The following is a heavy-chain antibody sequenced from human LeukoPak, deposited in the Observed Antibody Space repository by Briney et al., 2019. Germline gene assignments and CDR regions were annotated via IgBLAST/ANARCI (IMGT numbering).Heavy chain of an antibody. J-gene: IGHJ3*02. V-gene: IGHV3-23*01. Sequence: SGGSLRLSCAASGFTSSSYAMSWVRQAPGKGLEWVSAISGSGGSTYYADSVKGRFTISRDNSKNTLYLQMNSLRAEDTAVYYCAKDGPYSSSWPDAFDIWGQGTMVTVSS. CDR1: GFTSSSYA. D-gene: IGHD6-13*01. CDR3: AKDGPYSSSWPDAFDI. CDR2: ISGSGGST.